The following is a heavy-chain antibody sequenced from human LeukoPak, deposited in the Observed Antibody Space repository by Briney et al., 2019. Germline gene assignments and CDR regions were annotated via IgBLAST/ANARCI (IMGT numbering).Heavy chain of an antibody. D-gene: IGHD4-17*01. J-gene: IGHJ3*02. CDR1: GFTFSSYS. Sequence: GGSLRLSCAASGFTFSSYSMNWVRQAPGKGLEWVSSISSISSYIFYADSVKGRFTISRDNAKSSMYLQMNSLRAEDTAVYYCARDFGRNGDFHAFDIWGQGTMVTVSS. V-gene: IGHV3-21*01. CDR2: ISSISSYI. CDR3: ARDFGRNGDFHAFDI.